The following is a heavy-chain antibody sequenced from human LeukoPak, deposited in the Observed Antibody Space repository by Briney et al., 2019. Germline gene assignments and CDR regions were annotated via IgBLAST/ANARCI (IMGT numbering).Heavy chain of an antibody. CDR1: GGSISNYY. D-gene: IGHD5-24*01. Sequence: PSETLSLTCPVSGGSISNYYYWTWIRQPPGKGLEWIGYVYYTGSTNFNPSLRSRVTMSLDTSRNRLSLKLTSLTAADTAVYYCARGAMATTPFFDYWGQGTLVTVSS. V-gene: IGHV4-59*01. J-gene: IGHJ4*02. CDR2: VYYTGST. CDR3: ARGAMATTPFFDY.